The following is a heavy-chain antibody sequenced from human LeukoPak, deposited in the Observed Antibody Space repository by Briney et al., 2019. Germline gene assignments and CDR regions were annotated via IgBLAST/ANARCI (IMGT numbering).Heavy chain of an antibody. CDR2: VHLSGSI. CDR3: ARGVGASHFDY. D-gene: IGHD1-26*01. J-gene: IGHJ4*02. CDR1: GDSISSSNW. V-gene: IGHV4-4*02. Sequence: SGTLSLTCAVSGDSISSSNWWSWVRQPPGKGLEWIGEVHLSGSINYNASLKSRVTISLDKSKNHFSLNLSSVTAADTALYYCARGVGASHFDYWGQGTLVTVSS.